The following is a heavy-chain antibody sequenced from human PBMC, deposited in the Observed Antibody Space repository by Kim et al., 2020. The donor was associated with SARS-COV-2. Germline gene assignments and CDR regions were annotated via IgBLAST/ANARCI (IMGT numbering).Heavy chain of an antibody. V-gene: IGHV3-53*04. CDR2: IYSGGST. D-gene: IGHD3-3*02. J-gene: IGHJ4*02. Sequence: GGSLRLSCAASGFTVSSNYMSWVRQAPGKGLEWVSVIYSGGSTYYAYSVKGRFTISRHNSKNTLYLQMNSLRAEDTAVYYCARGGIWYYFDYWGQGTLVTVSS. CDR3: ARGGIWYYFDY. CDR1: GFTVSSNY.